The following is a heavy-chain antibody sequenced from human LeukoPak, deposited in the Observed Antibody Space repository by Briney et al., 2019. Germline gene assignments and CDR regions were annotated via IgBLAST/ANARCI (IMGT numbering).Heavy chain of an antibody. CDR1: GGSISSYY. CDR3: ASSEGSSSWYWDPYYSGMDV. CDR2: IYYSGST. D-gene: IGHD6-13*01. V-gene: IGHV4-59*01. J-gene: IGHJ6*02. Sequence: SETLSLTCTVSGGSISSYYWSWIRQPPGKGLEWIGYIYYSGSTNYNPSLKSRVTISVDTSKNQFSLKLSSVTAADTAVYYCASSEGSSSWYWDPYYSGMDVWGQGTTVTVSS.